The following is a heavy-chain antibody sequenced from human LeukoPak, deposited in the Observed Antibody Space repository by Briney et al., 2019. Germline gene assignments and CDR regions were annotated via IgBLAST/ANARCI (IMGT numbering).Heavy chain of an antibody. CDR3: ARGDSSGYYQFFDY. V-gene: IGHV1-2*02. J-gene: IGHJ4*02. CDR2: INPNSGGT. Sequence: ASVKVSCKASGYTFTGYYMHWVRQAPGQGLEWTGWINPNSGGTNYAQKFQGRVTMTRDTSISTAYMELSRLRSDDTAVYYCARGDSSGYYQFFDYWGQGTLVTVSS. CDR1: GYTFTGYY. D-gene: IGHD3-22*01.